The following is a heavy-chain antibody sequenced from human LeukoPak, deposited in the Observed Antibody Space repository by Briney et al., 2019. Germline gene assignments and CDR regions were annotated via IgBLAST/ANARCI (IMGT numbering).Heavy chain of an antibody. CDR1: GFTFSNYV. Sequence: GGSLRLSCVASGFTFSNYVMNWVRQAPGKGLEWVSSISSSSTYIYYADSVKGRFTISRDNAKNSLYLQMKSLRAEDTAVYYCARAYGGYNWSDPWGQGTLVTVSS. V-gene: IGHV3-21*01. CDR3: ARAYGGYNWSDP. D-gene: IGHD4-23*01. J-gene: IGHJ5*02. CDR2: ISSSSTYI.